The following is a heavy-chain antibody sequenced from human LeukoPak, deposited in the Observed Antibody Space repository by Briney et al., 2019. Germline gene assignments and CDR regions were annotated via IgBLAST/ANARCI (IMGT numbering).Heavy chain of an antibody. J-gene: IGHJ3*02. CDR1: GFTFSSYS. V-gene: IGHV3-21*01. Sequence: GGSLRLSCAASGFTFSSYSMNWVRQAPGKGLEWVSSISSSSSYIYYADSVKGRFTISRDNAKNSLYLQMNSLRAEDTAVYYCAGAAVRTNAFDIWGQGTMVTVSS. CDR2: ISSSSSYI. D-gene: IGHD4/OR15-4a*01. CDR3: AGAAVRTNAFDI.